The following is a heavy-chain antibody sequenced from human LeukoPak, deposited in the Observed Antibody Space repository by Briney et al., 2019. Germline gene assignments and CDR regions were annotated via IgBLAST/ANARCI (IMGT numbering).Heavy chain of an antibody. Sequence: GGSLRLSCAASGFTFSTYGMTWIRQAPGKGLEWVSVIYSDGTSYYADSVKGRFTISRDNSKNTLYLQMNSLRAEDTAVYYCARDRFEYYYGSGSYPPGVYYYGMDVWGQGTTVTVSS. CDR1: GFTFSTYG. D-gene: IGHD3-10*01. V-gene: IGHV3-53*01. CDR3: ARDRFEYYYGSGSYPPGVYYYGMDV. J-gene: IGHJ6*02. CDR2: IYSDGTS.